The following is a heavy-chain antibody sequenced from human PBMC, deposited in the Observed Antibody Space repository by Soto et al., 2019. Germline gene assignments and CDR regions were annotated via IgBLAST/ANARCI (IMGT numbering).Heavy chain of an antibody. Sequence: EVQVVESGGGLVQPGGSLRLSCAASGFTFSSNSMNWVRQAPGKGLEWISYISSSSSTIYADSGKGRFTITSDNAKNSLYLKMNSLSDEDTAVYYCARVIWSGHLTSDLWGQGTLVTVSS. V-gene: IGHV3-48*02. CDR3: ARVIWSGHLTSDL. D-gene: IGHD3-3*01. J-gene: IGHJ5*02. CDR1: GFTFSSNS. CDR2: ISSSSSTI.